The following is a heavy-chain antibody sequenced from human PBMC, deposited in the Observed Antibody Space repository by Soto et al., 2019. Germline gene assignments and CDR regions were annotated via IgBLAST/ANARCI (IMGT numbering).Heavy chain of an antibody. V-gene: IGHV4-4*07. Sequence: SETLSLTCTVSGGSISSYYWSWIRQPAGKGLEWIGRIYTSGSTNYNPSLKSRVTMSVDTSKNQFSLKLSSVTAADTAVYYCARGYDFWSGEDYYYGMDVWGQGTTVTV. D-gene: IGHD3-3*01. J-gene: IGHJ6*02. CDR3: ARGYDFWSGEDYYYGMDV. CDR2: IYTSGST. CDR1: GGSISSYY.